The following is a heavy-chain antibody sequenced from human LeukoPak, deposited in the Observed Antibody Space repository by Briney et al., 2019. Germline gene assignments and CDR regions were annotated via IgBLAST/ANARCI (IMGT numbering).Heavy chain of an antibody. Sequence: PGGSLRLSCVGSGFTFSNYWMHWGRQAPGKGLVWVSRINPDGGVTNYADSVKGRFTISRDNAKNTLYLQMNSLRADDTAVYYCAKGAPSSSWGLIDYWGQGTLVTVSS. V-gene: IGHV3-74*01. D-gene: IGHD6-6*01. CDR2: INPDGGVT. CDR1: GFTFSNYW. CDR3: AKGAPSSSWGLIDY. J-gene: IGHJ4*02.